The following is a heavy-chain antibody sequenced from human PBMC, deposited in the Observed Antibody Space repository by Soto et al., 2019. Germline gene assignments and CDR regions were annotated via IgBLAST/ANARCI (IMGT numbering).Heavy chain of an antibody. V-gene: IGHV6-1*01. D-gene: IGHD2-2*01. J-gene: IGHJ6*02. CDR2: TYYRSKWYN. Sequence: PSQTLSLTCAISGDSVSSNSAAWNWIRQSPSRGLEWLGRTYYRSKWYNDYVVSVRSRITINPDTSKNQFSLQLNSVTPEDTAVYYCARAGEEVVPAAIAYYYYGMDVWGQGTTVTVSS. CDR3: ARAGEEVVPAAIAYYYYGMDV. CDR1: GDSVSSNSAA.